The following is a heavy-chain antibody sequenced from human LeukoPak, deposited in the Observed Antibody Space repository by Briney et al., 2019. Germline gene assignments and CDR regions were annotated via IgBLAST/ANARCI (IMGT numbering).Heavy chain of an antibody. CDR1: GYTFTSYG. D-gene: IGHD2-15*01. CDR3: ARSPATRNYYYYYYMDV. V-gene: IGHV1-18*01. Sequence: ASVKVSCKASGYTFTSYGISWVRQAPGQGLEWMGWISAYNGNTNYAQKLQGRVTITTDTSTSTAYMELRSLRSDDTAVYYCARSPATRNYYYYYYMDVWGKGTTVTVSS. CDR2: ISAYNGNT. J-gene: IGHJ6*03.